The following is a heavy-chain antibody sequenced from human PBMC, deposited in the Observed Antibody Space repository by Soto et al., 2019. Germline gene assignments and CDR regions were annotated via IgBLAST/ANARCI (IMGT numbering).Heavy chain of an antibody. J-gene: IGHJ4*02. V-gene: IGHV3-7*01. CDR3: ARSSGWLHDY. D-gene: IGHD6-19*01. Sequence: GGSLRLSCAASGFSLSGYWMNWVRQAPGRGLEWVAIIKQDGSERYYVDSEKGRFTISRDNAKNSLYLQMSSLRVEDTALYYCARSSGWLHDYWRQGTLVTVSS. CDR2: IKQDGSER. CDR1: GFSLSGYW.